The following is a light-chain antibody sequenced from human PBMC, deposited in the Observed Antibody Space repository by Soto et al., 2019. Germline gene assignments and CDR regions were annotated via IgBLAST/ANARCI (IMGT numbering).Light chain of an antibody. V-gene: IGKV3-20*01. CDR3: QQYGSSPLT. Sequence: EIVMTQSPATLSVSPGERATLSCRASQSVSRNLAWYQQKPGQAPRLLIYGASTRATGNPDRFSGSGSGTDFTLTINRLEPEDFAVYFCQQYGSSPLTFGGGTKVDIK. J-gene: IGKJ4*01. CDR2: GAS. CDR1: QSVSRN.